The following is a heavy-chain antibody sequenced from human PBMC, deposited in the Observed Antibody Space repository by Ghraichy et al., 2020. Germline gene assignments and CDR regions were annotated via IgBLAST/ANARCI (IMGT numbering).Heavy chain of an antibody. Sequence: SETLSLTCTVSGGSISSGGYYWSWIRQHPGKGLEWIGYIYYSGSTYYNPSLKSRVTISVDTSKNQFSLKLSSVTAADTAVYYCAVGLSREGATIRRFDPWGQGTLVTVSS. V-gene: IGHV4-31*03. J-gene: IGHJ5*02. CDR1: GGSISSGGYY. CDR2: IYYSGST. D-gene: IGHD5-12*01. CDR3: AVGLSREGATIRRFDP.